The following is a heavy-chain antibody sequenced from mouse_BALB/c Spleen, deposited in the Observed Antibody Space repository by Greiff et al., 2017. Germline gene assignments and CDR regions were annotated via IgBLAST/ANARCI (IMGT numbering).Heavy chain of an antibody. CDR2: ISDGGSYT. J-gene: IGHJ4*01. CDR3: ARDNLTGTTYAMDY. V-gene: IGHV5-4*02. Sequence: EVKLVESGGGLVKPGGSLKLSCAASGFTFSDYYMYWVRQTPEKRLEWVATISDGGSYTYYPDSVKGRFTISRDNAKNNLYLQMSSLKSEDTAMYYCARDNLTGTTYAMDYWGQGTSVTVSS. D-gene: IGHD4-1*01. CDR1: GFTFSDYY.